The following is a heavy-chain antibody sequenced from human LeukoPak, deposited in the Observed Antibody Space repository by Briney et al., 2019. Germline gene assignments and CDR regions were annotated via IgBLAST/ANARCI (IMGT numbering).Heavy chain of an antibody. D-gene: IGHD2-8*01. CDR1: GGSISSYY. V-gene: IGHV4-4*07. CDR3: ARGRGYCTNGVYYSPYGMDV. CDR2: IYPSGST. J-gene: IGHJ6*02. Sequence: SETLSLTCTVSGGSISSYYWSWIRQPAGKGLEWIGRIYPSGSTNYNPSLKSRVTMSVNTSKNQFSLKLSSVTAADTAVYYCARGRGYCTNGVYYSPYGMDVWGQGTTVTVSS.